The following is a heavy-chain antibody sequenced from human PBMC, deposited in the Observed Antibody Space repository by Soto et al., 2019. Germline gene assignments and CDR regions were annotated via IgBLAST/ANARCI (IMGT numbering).Heavy chain of an antibody. V-gene: IGHV1-2*02. CDR3: ARGAGSSSFDS. J-gene: IGHJ4*02. CDR2: ISPNGGGT. D-gene: IGHD6-13*01. CDR1: GYSFTANY. Sequence: QVQLVQSGAEVKKPGASVKVSCKASGYSFTANYIHWVRQAPGQGLEWMAWISPNGGGTNYAQKFQGRVTMTRDTSISTTYMELSGLISDDTAVYYCARGAGSSSFDSWGQGTLVTVSS.